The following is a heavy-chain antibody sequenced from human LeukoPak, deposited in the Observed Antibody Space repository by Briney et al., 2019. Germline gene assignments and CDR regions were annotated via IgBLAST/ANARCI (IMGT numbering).Heavy chain of an antibody. CDR2: ISNNGGYT. CDR3: AKTWRDIVLGRAKRTDNWFDP. D-gene: IGHD2-2*01. Sequence: PGGSLRLSCAASGFTFSSSAMSWVRQAPGKGLEWVSAISNNGGYTYYADSVQGRFTISRDNSKSTLCLQMNSLRAEDTAVYYCAKTWRDIVLGRAKRTDNWFDPWGQGTLVTVSS. J-gene: IGHJ5*02. V-gene: IGHV3-23*01. CDR1: GFTFSSSA.